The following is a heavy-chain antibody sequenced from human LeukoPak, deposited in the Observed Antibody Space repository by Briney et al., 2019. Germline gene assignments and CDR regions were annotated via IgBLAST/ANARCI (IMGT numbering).Heavy chain of an antibody. D-gene: IGHD6-13*01. CDR2: ISYDGSNK. Sequence: QSGGSLRLSCAASGFTFSSYGMHWDRQAPGKGLEWVAVISYDGSNKYYADSVKGRFTISRDNSKNTLYLQMNSLRAEDTAVYYCAKMIAAEPFDYWGQGTLVTVSS. J-gene: IGHJ4*02. CDR3: AKMIAAEPFDY. CDR1: GFTFSSYG. V-gene: IGHV3-30*18.